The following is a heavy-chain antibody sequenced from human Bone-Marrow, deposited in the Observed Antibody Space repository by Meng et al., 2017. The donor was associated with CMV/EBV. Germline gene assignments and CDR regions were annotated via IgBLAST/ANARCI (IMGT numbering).Heavy chain of an antibody. Sequence: GESLKISCAASGFTFSSYAMSWVRQAPGKGLEWVSVIYSGGSTYYADSVKGRFTISRDNSKNTLYLQMNSLRAEDTAVYYCARDSGSYTPFGYYYYGMDVWGQGTTVTVSS. D-gene: IGHD1-26*01. CDR3: ARDSGSYTPFGYYYYGMDV. CDR1: GFTFSSYA. V-gene: IGHV3-66*02. CDR2: IYSGGST. J-gene: IGHJ6*01.